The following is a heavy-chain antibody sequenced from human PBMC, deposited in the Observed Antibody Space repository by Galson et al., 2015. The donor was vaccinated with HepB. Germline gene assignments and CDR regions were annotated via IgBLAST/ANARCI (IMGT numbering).Heavy chain of an antibody. Sequence: SVKVSCKASGYTFTSYGISWVRQAPGQGLEWMGWISAYNGNTNYAQKLQGRVTMTTDTSTSTAYMELRSLRSDDTTVYYCARTSGSYYLLHFDYWGQGTLVTVSS. CDR2: ISAYNGNT. V-gene: IGHV1-18*04. CDR1: GYTFTSYG. D-gene: IGHD1-26*01. J-gene: IGHJ4*02. CDR3: ARTSGSYYLLHFDY.